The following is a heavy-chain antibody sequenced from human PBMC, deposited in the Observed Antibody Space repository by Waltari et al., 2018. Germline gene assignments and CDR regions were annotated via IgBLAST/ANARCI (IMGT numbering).Heavy chain of an antibody. CDR2: INPNRGGT. CDR3: ARDLGGTRGDWFDP. D-gene: IGHD1-1*01. Sequence: QVQLVQSGAAVKKPGASVKVSCEASGYTFNDSYMHWVRQAPGQGLEWMGWINPNRGGTNFAQKVQGRVTMTRDTSISTAYMELSRLKSDDTAVYYCARDLGGTRGDWFDPWGQGTLVTVSS. J-gene: IGHJ5*02. CDR1: GYTFNDSY. V-gene: IGHV1-2*02.